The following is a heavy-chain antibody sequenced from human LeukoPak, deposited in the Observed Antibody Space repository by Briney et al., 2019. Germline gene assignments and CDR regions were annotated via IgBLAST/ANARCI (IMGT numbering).Heavy chain of an antibody. CDR2: SSSSGSTI. Sequence: GGSLRLSCAASGFTFSSYEMNWVRQAPGKGLEWVSYSSSSGSTIYYADSVKGRFTISRDNAKNSLYLQMNSLRAEDTAVYHCARGPYSSGWYWVDYWGQGTLVTVSS. CDR3: ARGPYSSGWYWVDY. V-gene: IGHV3-48*03. D-gene: IGHD6-19*01. J-gene: IGHJ4*02. CDR1: GFTFSSYE.